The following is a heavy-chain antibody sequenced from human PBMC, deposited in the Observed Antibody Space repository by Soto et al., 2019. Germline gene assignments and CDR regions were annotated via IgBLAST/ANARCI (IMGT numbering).Heavy chain of an antibody. CDR3: ARAFDYGGNSYYYYGMDV. CDR2: INAVNGNR. Sequence: ASVKVSCKASGYTFTNYAMQWVRQAPGQRLEWMGWINAVNGNRKYSQKFQGRVTITRDTFASTAYMELSSLRSEDTAVYYCARAFDYGGNSYYYYGMDVWGQGTTVTVSS. D-gene: IGHD4-17*01. J-gene: IGHJ6*02. V-gene: IGHV1-3*01. CDR1: GYTFTNYA.